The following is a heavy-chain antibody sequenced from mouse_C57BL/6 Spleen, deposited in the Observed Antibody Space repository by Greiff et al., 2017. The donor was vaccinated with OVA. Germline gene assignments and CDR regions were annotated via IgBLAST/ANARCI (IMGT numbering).Heavy chain of an antibody. D-gene: IGHD1-1*01. J-gene: IGHJ1*03. V-gene: IGHV1-55*01. CDR2: IYPGRGST. Sequence: QVQLQQSGAELVKPGASVKMSCKASGYTFTSYWLTWVKQRPGQGLEWIGDIYPGRGSTNYNEKFKSKATLTVDTSSSTAYMQLSTLTSEDSAVYYCARDYGSSYWYFDVWGTGTTVTVSS. CDR3: ARDYGSSYWYFDV. CDR1: GYTFTSYW.